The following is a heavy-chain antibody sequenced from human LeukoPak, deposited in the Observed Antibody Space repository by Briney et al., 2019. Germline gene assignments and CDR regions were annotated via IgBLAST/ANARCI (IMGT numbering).Heavy chain of an antibody. J-gene: IGHJ4*02. CDR2: FSGHTDST. V-gene: IGHV3-23*01. Sequence: GGSLRLSCAASGFTITNYALSWVRQTPGEGLEWVSTFSGHTDSTYYADSVKGRFTISRDTSKNTMYLQMNSLRAEDTAVYYCARAPPTDYDTTGYYSSFDYWGQGTLVSVTS. D-gene: IGHD3-22*01. CDR3: ARAPPTDYDTTGYYSSFDY. CDR1: GFTITNYA.